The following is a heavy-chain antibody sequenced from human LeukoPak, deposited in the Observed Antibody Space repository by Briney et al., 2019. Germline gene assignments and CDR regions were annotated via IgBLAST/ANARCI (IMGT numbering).Heavy chain of an antibody. V-gene: IGHV1-69*04. CDR2: IIPILGIA. Sequence: ASVKVPCKASGGTFSSYAISWVRQAPGQGLEWMGRIIPILGIANYAQKFQGRVTITADKSTSTAYMELSSLRSEDTAVYYCARDARNLVWEWGQGTLVTVSS. CDR1: GGTFSSYA. CDR3: ARDARNLVWE. D-gene: IGHD3-10*01. J-gene: IGHJ4*02.